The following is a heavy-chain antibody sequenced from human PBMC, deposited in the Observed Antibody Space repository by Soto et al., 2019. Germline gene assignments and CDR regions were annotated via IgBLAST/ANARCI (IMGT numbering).Heavy chain of an antibody. D-gene: IGHD2-15*01. Sequence: QVQLVESGGGVVQPGRSLRLSCAASGFTFSSYGMHWVRQAPDKGLEWVAVISYDGSNKYSADSVKGRFTISRDNSNNTLYMQMNSLRAEDTAVYYCAKDLGVAKRYYYYGMDVWGQGTTVTVSS. V-gene: IGHV3-30*18. CDR1: GFTFSSYG. CDR3: AKDLGVAKRYYYYGMDV. CDR2: ISYDGSNK. J-gene: IGHJ6*02.